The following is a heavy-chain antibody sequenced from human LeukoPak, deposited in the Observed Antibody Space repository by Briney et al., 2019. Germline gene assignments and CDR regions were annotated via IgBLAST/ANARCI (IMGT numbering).Heavy chain of an antibody. CDR3: AGSYYTVFDY. V-gene: IGHV3-33*01. Sequence: GGSLRLSCAASGFTFSNYGMHWVRQAPGKGLEWVALIWYDGSNKYYADSVKGRFTISRDNSKNTLYLQMNSLRAEDTAVYYCAGSYYTVFDYWSQGTLVTVSS. CDR1: GFTFSNYG. CDR2: IWYDGSNK. D-gene: IGHD3-10*01. J-gene: IGHJ4*02.